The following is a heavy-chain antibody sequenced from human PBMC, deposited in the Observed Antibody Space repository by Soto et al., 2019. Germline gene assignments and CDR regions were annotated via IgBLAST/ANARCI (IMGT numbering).Heavy chain of an antibody. CDR1: GGSFSGYY. Sequence: QVQLQQWGAGLLKPSETLSLTCAVSGGSFSGYYWSWIRQPPGKGLEWIGEINHSGSTNYNPSLKSRVTISVDTSKNQFSLKLSSVTAADTAVYYCARGDLRFDYWGQGTLVTVSS. J-gene: IGHJ4*02. V-gene: IGHV4-34*01. CDR2: INHSGST. CDR3: ARGDLRFDY.